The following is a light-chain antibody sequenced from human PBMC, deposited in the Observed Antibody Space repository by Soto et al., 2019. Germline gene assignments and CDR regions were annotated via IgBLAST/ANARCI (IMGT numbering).Light chain of an antibody. CDR1: QDINNY. Sequence: DIQMTQSPATRAGSVGDRVTITCRARQDINNYFAWYQQPPGNAPQLLIHAATTLQSGVPTWFSGSASGTDFTLTISRLQPEDFATYYCQHLKSYPLAFGPGTKVDIK. CDR2: AAT. V-gene: IGKV1-9*01. CDR3: QHLKSYPLA. J-gene: IGKJ3*01.